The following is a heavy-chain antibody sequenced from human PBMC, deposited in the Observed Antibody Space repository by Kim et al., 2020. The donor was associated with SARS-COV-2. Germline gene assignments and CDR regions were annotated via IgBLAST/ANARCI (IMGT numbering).Heavy chain of an antibody. CDR3: AKAQGGNYYDAFDM. V-gene: IGHV3-30*18. J-gene: IGHJ3*02. CDR2: ISDDGGNK. Sequence: GKGLECVAVISDDGGNKYDADSVKGRFTISRDNSKYTLYLQVNSLRAEDTAVYYCAKAQGGNYYDAFDMWGQVTMVTVSS. D-gene: IGHD1-26*01.